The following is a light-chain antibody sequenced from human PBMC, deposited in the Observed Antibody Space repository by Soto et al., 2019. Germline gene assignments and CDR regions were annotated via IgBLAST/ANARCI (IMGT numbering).Light chain of an antibody. CDR2: LNSDGSH. Sequence: QPVLTQSPSASASLGASVKLTCTLNSGHSSYAIAWHQQQPEKGPRYLMKLNSDGSHSKGDGIPDRFSGSGSGAERYLTISSLQSEDEADYYCHTWGTGIQEVFGGGTKLTVL. CDR1: SGHSSYA. V-gene: IGLV4-69*01. CDR3: HTWGTGIQEV. J-gene: IGLJ3*02.